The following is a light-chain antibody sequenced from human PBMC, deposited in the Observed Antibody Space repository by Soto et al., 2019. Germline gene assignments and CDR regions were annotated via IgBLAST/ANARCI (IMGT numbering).Light chain of an antibody. CDR1: HXDIGTYDY. CDR2: GVT. J-gene: IGLJ1*01. CDR3: SSFTSNRIYV. V-gene: IGLV2-14*03. Sequence: SALTQPTSVSGSPGQSITISCTGNHXDIGTYDYVSWYQQHPGRAPRLLIHGVTTRPSGISGRFSASKSGLTASLTISGLQPEDEADYYCSSFTSNRIYVFGPGTKVTVL.